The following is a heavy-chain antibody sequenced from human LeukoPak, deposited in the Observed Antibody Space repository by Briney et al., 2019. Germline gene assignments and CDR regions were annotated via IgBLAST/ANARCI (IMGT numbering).Heavy chain of an antibody. Sequence: ASVKVSCKASGYTFTSYGISWVRQAPGQRPEWMGWISAYNVNTNYAQKLQGRVTMTADTSPSTAYMELRSLRSDDTAVYSCAREGDNWNYASGLYDYWGQGTLVTVSS. CDR2: ISAYNVNT. V-gene: IGHV1-18*01. CDR1: GYTFTSYG. J-gene: IGHJ4*02. D-gene: IGHD1-7*01. CDR3: AREGDNWNYASGLYDY.